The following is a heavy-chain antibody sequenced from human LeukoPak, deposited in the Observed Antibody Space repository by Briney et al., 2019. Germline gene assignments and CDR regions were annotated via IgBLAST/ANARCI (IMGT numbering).Heavy chain of an antibody. CDR1: GYTFTRYY. Sequence: GASVKASCKASGYTFTRYYMHWVRQAPGQGLEWMGRINPNSGGTNYAQKFQGRVTMTRDTSISTAYMELSRLRSDDTAVYYCARTYYYDSSGYPDYWGQGTLVTVSS. J-gene: IGHJ4*02. CDR3: ARTYYYDSSGYPDY. V-gene: IGHV1-2*06. D-gene: IGHD3-22*01. CDR2: INPNSGGT.